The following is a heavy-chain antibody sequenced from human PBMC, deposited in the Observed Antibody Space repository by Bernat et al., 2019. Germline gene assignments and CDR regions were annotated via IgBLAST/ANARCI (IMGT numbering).Heavy chain of an antibody. CDR1: GVTFSSYA. V-gene: IGHV1-69*06. J-gene: IGHJ6*02. D-gene: IGHD3-10*01. CDR3: AREERVRGNYYYYGMDV. CDR2: IIPIFGTA. Sequence: QVQLVQSGAEVKKPGSSVKVSCKASGVTFSSYAISWVRQAPGQGLEWMGGIIPIFGTANYAQKFQGRVTITADKSTSTAYMELSSLRSEDTAVYYCAREERVRGNYYYYGMDVWGQGTTVTVSS.